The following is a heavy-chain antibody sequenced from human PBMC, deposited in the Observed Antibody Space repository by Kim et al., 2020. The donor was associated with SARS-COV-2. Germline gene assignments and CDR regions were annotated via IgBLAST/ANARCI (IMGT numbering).Heavy chain of an antibody. D-gene: IGHD3-9*01. J-gene: IGHJ4*02. V-gene: IGHV3-74*01. CDR1: GYTFSHYW. Sequence: GGSLRLSCEGSGYTFSHYWMHWVRQAPGKGPVWVSRISDDGSFTGYADSVKGRFTISRDNAKNTLYLQMHSLRAEDTAVYYCAHLGFDWLLSLWGQGTLVSLSS. CDR3: AHLGFDWLLSL. CDR2: ISDDGSFT.